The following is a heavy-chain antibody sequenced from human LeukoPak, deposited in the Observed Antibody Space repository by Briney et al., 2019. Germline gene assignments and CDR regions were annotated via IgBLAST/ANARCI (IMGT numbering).Heavy chain of an antibody. CDR3: ARYTRAEYFQH. V-gene: IGHV4-59*01. CDR1: GGSFSGYY. Sequence: SETLSLTCAVYGGSFSGYYWSWIRQPPGKGLEWIGYIYYSGSTNYNPSLKSRVTISVDTSKNQFSLKLSSVTAADTAVYYCARYTRAEYFQHWGQGTLVTVSS. J-gene: IGHJ1*01. CDR2: IYYSGST.